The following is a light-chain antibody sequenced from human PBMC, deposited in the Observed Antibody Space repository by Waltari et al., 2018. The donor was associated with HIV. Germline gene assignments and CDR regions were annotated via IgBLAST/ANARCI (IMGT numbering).Light chain of an antibody. Sequence: SFELTQPPSVSVSPGQTASITCSGDKLGNKYACWYQQKPGQSPVLVIYQDTTRRLAIPDRVSSSNSANTATLTISETQAMAEAYYYCQACDSSTVVFGGGTKLTVL. CDR3: QACDSSTVV. V-gene: IGLV3-1*01. J-gene: IGLJ3*02. CDR2: QDT. CDR1: KLGNKY.